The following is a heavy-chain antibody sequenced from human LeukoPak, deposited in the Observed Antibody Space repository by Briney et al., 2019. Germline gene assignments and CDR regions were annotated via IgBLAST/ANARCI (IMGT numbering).Heavy chain of an antibody. V-gene: IGHV3-11*01. CDR3: TKEAFGGDIYDAFDI. CDR2: INPSGTIM. Sequence: PGGSLRLSCAASGFPLRDFYMTWIRQAPGKGLEWVAYINPSGTIMKYADALKGRFTVSRDNAENSLYLQMNSLRVEDTAVYYRTKEAFGGDIYDAFDIWGQGTIVTVSS. J-gene: IGHJ3*02. D-gene: IGHD2-21*02. CDR1: GFPLRDFY.